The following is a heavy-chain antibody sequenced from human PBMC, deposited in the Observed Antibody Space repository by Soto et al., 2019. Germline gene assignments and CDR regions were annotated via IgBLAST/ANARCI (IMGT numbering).Heavy chain of an antibody. CDR3: SSSSWGHDAFDI. D-gene: IGHD6-13*01. CDR2: ISYDGSNK. J-gene: IGHJ3*02. CDR1: GFTFSSYG. Sequence: GGSLRLSCAASGFTFSSYGMHWVRQAPGKGLEWVAVISYDGSNKYYADSVKGRFTISRDNSKNTLYLQMNSLRAEDTAVYYCSSSSWGHDAFDIWGKGTMVTVS. V-gene: IGHV3-30*03.